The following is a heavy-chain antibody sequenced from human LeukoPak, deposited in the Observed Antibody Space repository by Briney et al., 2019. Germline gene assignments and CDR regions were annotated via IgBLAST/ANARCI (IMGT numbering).Heavy chain of an antibody. D-gene: IGHD3-10*01. V-gene: IGHV3-53*01. Sequence: SGGSLRLSCAASGFTVSSNYMSWVRRAPGKGLEWVSVIYSGGSTYYADSVKGRFTISRDNSKNTLYLQMNSLRAEDTAVYYCARYGSGSYYNLFDYWGQGTLVTVSS. J-gene: IGHJ4*02. CDR3: ARYGSGSYYNLFDY. CDR2: IYSGGST. CDR1: GFTVSSNY.